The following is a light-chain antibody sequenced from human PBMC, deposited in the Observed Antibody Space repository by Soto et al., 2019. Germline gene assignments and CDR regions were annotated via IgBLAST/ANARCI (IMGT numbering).Light chain of an antibody. Sequence: QSVLTQPPSVSGAPGQRVTISCTGSSSNIGAGYDVHWYQHLPGTAPKLLIYVNSNRPSGVPDRFSGSKSGTSASLAITGLQAEDEADYYCQSYDSSLSAWVFGGGTQLTVL. V-gene: IGLV1-40*01. CDR1: SSNIGAGYD. J-gene: IGLJ3*02. CDR2: VNS. CDR3: QSYDSSLSAWV.